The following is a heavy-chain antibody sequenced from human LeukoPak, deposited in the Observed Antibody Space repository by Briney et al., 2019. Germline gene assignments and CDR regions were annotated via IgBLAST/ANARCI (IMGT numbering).Heavy chain of an antibody. Sequence: SETLSLTCAVYGGSFSGYYWSWIRQPPGKGLDWIGEINHSGSTNYNPSLKSRVTISVDTSKNQFSLKLSSVTAADTAVYYCARGQFDIVVVPAANMAAFDYWGQGTLVTVSS. D-gene: IGHD2-2*01. CDR2: INHSGST. V-gene: IGHV4-34*01. CDR3: ARGQFDIVVVPAANMAAFDY. J-gene: IGHJ4*02. CDR1: GGSFSGYY.